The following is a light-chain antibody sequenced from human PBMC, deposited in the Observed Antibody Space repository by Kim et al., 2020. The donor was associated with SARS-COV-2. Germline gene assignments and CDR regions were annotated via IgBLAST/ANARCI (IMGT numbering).Light chain of an antibody. V-gene: IGKV1-39*01. CDR2: AAS. CDR3: QQSYSTPLN. Sequence: IQMTQSPSSLSASVGDRVTITCRASQSISSYLNWYQQKPGKAPKLLIYAASSLQSGVPSRFSGSGSGTDFTLTISSLQPEDFATYYCQQSYSTPLNLGQGTRLEIK. CDR1: QSISSY. J-gene: IGKJ5*01.